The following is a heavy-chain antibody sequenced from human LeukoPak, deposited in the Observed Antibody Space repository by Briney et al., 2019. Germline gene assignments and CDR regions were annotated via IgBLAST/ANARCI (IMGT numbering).Heavy chain of an antibody. J-gene: IGHJ2*01. CDR3: ARGGGAWYFDL. V-gene: IGHV3-23*01. CDR1: GFTFSSYA. CDR2: MSGGGGSK. D-gene: IGHD3-16*01. Sequence: GRSLRLSCAASGFTFSSYAMNWVRQAPGKGLEWVSTMSGGGGSKYYAASVKGRFTISRDNAKNTLYLQMNSLRAEDTAVYYCARGGGAWYFDLWGRGTLVTVSS.